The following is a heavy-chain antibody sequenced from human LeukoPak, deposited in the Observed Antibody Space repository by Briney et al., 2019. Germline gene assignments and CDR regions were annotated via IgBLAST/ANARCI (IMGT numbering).Heavy chain of an antibody. V-gene: IGHV4-59*01. D-gene: IGHD3-16*01. Sequence: KPSETLSLTCTVSGGSISGYYWTSIRQPPGEALEYIGCIYYTGTTNYNPSLNSRVTISVDTSKNQFALKLSSVTAADTAVYYCARVVGGVGLDYWGQGTLVTVSS. CDR1: GGSISGYY. CDR2: IYYTGTT. J-gene: IGHJ4*02. CDR3: ARVVGGVGLDY.